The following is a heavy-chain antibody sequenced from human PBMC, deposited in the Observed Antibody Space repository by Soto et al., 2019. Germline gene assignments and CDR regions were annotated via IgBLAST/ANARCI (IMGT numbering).Heavy chain of an antibody. CDR3: ARDSDIYYGMDV. Sequence: PGGSLRLSCAASGFTFSSYAMYWVRQAPGKGLEWVAVISYDGSNKYYADSVRGRFTISRDNVKYSLYLQMNSLTDEDTAAYYCARDSDIYYGMDVWGQGTTVTAP. D-gene: IGHD3-9*01. CDR2: ISYDGSNK. J-gene: IGHJ6*02. CDR1: GFTFSSYA. V-gene: IGHV3-30-3*01.